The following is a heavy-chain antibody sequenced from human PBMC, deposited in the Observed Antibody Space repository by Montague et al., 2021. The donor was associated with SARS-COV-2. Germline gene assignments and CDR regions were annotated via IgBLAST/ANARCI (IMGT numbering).Heavy chain of an antibody. CDR2: FDPEDGET. CDR3: ATAFAYCSSTSCYTFDY. Sequence: SVMVSCKVSGYTLTELSMHWVRQAPGKGLEWMGGFDPEDGETIYXQKXQGRVTMTEDTSTDTAYMELSSLRSEDTAVYYCATAFAYCSSTSCYTFDYWGQGTLVTVSS. J-gene: IGHJ4*02. V-gene: IGHV1-24*01. CDR1: GYTLTELS. D-gene: IGHD2-2*02.